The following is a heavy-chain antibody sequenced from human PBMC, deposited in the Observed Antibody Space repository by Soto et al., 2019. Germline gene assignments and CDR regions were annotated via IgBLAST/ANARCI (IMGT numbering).Heavy chain of an antibody. D-gene: IGHD2-15*01. CDR3: ARGRFYRYCSGGSRYYFDY. CDR2: IFYSGST. Sequence: SETLSLTCTLSGDSISTYYWSWIRQSPGKGLEWIGYIFYSGSTSYNPSLKSRVTISVDTSKNQFSLKLSSVTAADTAVYYCARGRFYRYCSGGSRYYFDYWGQGTLVTVSS. CDR1: GDSISTYY. J-gene: IGHJ4*02. V-gene: IGHV4-59*12.